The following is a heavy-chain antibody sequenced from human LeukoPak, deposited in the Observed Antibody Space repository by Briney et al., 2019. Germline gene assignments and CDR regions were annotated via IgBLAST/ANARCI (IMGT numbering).Heavy chain of an antibody. J-gene: IGHJ3*02. CDR1: GFIVSSYY. CDR2: IYSGGST. V-gene: IGHV3-66*01. D-gene: IGHD3-22*01. Sequence: GGSLRLSCAASGFIVSSYYMNWARQAPGKGLEWVSVIYSGGSTYYADSVKGRFTISRDNSKNTLYLQMNSLRAEDTAVYYCARDANYYYNSGDYYHDAFDIWGQGTMVTVSS. CDR3: ARDANYYYNSGDYYHDAFDI.